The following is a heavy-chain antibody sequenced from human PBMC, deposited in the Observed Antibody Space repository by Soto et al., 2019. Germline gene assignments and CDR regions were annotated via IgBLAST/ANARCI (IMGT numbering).Heavy chain of an antibody. V-gene: IGHV1-69*01. D-gene: IGHD2-21*02. CDR3: ARDDATHCGDDCYRYFYYGMDV. CDR1: GGSFSKFA. J-gene: IGHJ6*02. CDR2: IIPTLGTT. Sequence: QVQLVQSGTEVKTPGSSVKVSCEASGGSFSKFAINWVRQAPGQGLEWMGGIIPTLGTTDYAHKFQGRVTITADEATRTAYMELSGLRSEDTAVYYCARDDATHCGDDCYRYFYYGMDVWGQGTTVTVSS.